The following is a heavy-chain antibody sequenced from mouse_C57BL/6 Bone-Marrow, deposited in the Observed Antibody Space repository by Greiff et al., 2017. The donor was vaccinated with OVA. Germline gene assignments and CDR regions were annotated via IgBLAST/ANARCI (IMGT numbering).Heavy chain of an antibody. CDR1: GYTFTSYW. V-gene: IGHV1-59*01. Sequence: QVQLQQPGAELVRPGTSVKLSCKASGYTFTSYWMHWVKQRPGQGLEWIGVIDPSDSYTNYNQKFKGKATLTVDTSSSTAYMQLSSLTSEDSAVYYCARSGWDGYWGQGTTLTVSS. CDR3: ARSGWDGY. J-gene: IGHJ2*01. D-gene: IGHD2-3*01. CDR2: IDPSDSYT.